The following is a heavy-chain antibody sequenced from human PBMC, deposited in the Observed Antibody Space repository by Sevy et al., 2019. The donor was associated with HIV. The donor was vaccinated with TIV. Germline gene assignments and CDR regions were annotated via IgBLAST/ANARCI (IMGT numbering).Heavy chain of an antibody. CDR1: GYTLTELS. D-gene: IGHD6-13*01. Sequence: ASVKVSCKVSGYTLTELSMHWVRQAPGKGLEWMGGFDPEDGETIYAQKFQGRVTMTEDTSTDTAYMELSSLRSEDTAVYYCATELAAAGTHAYDAFDIWGQGTMVTVSS. J-gene: IGHJ3*02. CDR3: ATELAAAGTHAYDAFDI. CDR2: FDPEDGET. V-gene: IGHV1-24*01.